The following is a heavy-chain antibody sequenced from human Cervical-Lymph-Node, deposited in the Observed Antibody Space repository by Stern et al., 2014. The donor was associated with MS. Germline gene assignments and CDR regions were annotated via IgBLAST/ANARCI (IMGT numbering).Heavy chain of an antibody. CDR2: ISYDGSNK. V-gene: IGHV3-30-3*01. CDR3: AREECSGDSCRGMDV. Sequence: VQLLESGGGVVQPGRSLRLSCAASGFTFSDYAMPWVRQAPGKGLEWVGVISYDGSNKKYVDSVKGRFTISRDNSKNTLYVQMNSLRAEDTAVYYCAREECSGDSCRGMDVWGQGATVTVSS. J-gene: IGHJ6*02. CDR1: GFTFSDYA. D-gene: IGHD2-15*01.